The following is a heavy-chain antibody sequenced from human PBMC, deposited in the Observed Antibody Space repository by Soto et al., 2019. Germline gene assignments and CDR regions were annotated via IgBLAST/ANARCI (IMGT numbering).Heavy chain of an antibody. CDR1: GGSVSSSGNY. J-gene: IGHJ6*02. CDR3: ARGQNDFWSGYYYYGMDV. V-gene: IGHV4-39*07. Sequence: SETLSLTCTVSGGSVSSSGNYWGWIRQPPGKGLEWIGSIYYSGSTYYNPSLKSRVTTSVDTSKNQFSLKLSSVTAADTAVYYCARGQNDFWSGYYYYGMDVWGQGTTVTV. D-gene: IGHD3-3*01. CDR2: IYYSGST.